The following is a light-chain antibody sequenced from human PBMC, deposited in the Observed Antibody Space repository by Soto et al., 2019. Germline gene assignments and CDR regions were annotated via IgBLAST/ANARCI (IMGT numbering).Light chain of an antibody. CDR2: EVS. CDR1: SSDVGGYNY. Sequence: ALTQPPSASGSPGQSVTISCTGTSSDVGGYNYVSWYQQHPGKAPKLMIYEVSKRPSGVPDRFSGSKSGNTASLTVSGLQAEDEADYYCSSYAGSNNFVVFGTGTKVTAL. J-gene: IGLJ1*01. V-gene: IGLV2-8*01. CDR3: SSYAGSNNFVV.